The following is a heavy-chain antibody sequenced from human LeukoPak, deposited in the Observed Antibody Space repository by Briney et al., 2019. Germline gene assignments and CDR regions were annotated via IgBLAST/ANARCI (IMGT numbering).Heavy chain of an antibody. CDR3: TTDIVGATGFDY. D-gene: IGHD1-26*01. V-gene: IGHV3-15*01. CDR1: GFTFSNAW. Sequence: GGSLRLSCAASGFTFSNAWMSWVRQAPGKGLEWVGRIKSKTDGGTTDYAAPVKGRFTISRDDSKNTLYLQMNSLKTEDTAVYYCTTDIVGATGFDYWGQGTLVTVCS. CDR2: IKSKTDGGTT. J-gene: IGHJ4*02.